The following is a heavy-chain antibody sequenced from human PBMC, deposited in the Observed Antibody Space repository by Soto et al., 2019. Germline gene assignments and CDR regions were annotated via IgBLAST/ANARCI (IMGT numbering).Heavy chain of an antibody. Sequence: QVQLVESGGGVVQPGRSLRLSCAASGFTCTRYGMHWVRQAPGKGLEWVAVIVYDGSGKYYGDSVEGRFTISRDNSKNALYRQMNSLRADDTAVYYCVKYSDRVLYSTPSDRYDFYSGMDVWGQGNTVTVSS. D-gene: IGHD6-6*01. CDR1: GFTCTRYG. CDR3: VKYSDRVLYSTPSDRYDFYSGMDV. J-gene: IGHJ6*02. V-gene: IGHV3-30*18. CDR2: IVYDGSGK.